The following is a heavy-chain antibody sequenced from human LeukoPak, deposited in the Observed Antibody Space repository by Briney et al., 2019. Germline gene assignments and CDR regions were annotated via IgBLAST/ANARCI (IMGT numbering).Heavy chain of an antibody. D-gene: IGHD6-19*01. Sequence: PGRSLRLSCAASGFTFSSYGMHWVRQAPGKGLEWVAVISYDGSNKYYADSVKGRFTISRDNYKNTLYLQMNSMRAEDTAVYYCARGDSSGCPGDYWGQGTLVTVSS. V-gene: IGHV3-30*03. CDR2: ISYDGSNK. CDR3: ARGDSSGCPGDY. J-gene: IGHJ4*02. CDR1: GFTFSSYG.